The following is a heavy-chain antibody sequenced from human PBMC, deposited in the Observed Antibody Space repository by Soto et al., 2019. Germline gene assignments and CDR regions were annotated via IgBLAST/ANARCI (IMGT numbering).Heavy chain of an antibody. V-gene: IGHV4-4*07. J-gene: IGHJ6*02. CDR1: GESISNFY. CDR2: VHVSGGT. D-gene: IGHD5-12*01. CDR3: ARDRYVWYPGFDLDV. Sequence: SETLSLTCSVSGESISNFYWSWIRQPAGKGLEWIGHVHVSGGTNYNAPLQSRVTMSVDTSNNHVSLQLRSLTAADTAVYYCARDRYVWYPGFDLDVWGPGTSVTVSS.